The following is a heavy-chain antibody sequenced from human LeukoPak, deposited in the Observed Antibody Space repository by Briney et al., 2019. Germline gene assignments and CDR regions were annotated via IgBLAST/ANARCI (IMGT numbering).Heavy chain of an antibody. CDR3: ARVEVALSWFDP. J-gene: IGHJ5*02. CDR2: IIPIFGTA. Sequence: SVKVSCKASGGTFSSYAISWVRQAPGQGLEWMGGIIPIFGTANYAQKFQGRVTITADKSTSTAYMELSSLRSEDTAVYYCARVEVALSWFDPWGQGTLVTVSS. CDR1: GGTFSSYA. V-gene: IGHV1-69*06. D-gene: IGHD6-19*01.